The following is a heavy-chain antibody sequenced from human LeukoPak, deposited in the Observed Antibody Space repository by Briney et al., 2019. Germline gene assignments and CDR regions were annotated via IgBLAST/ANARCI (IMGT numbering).Heavy chain of an antibody. D-gene: IGHD3-22*01. CDR2: IIPIFGTA. CDR3: ARGLLRSRYYYYYMDV. V-gene: IGHV1-69*06. CDR1: GYTFTSYG. Sequence: RASVKVSCTASGYTFTSYGISWVRQAPGQGLEWMGGIIPIFGTANYAQKFQGRVTITADKSTSTAYMELSSLRSEDTAVYYCARGLLRSRYYYYYMDVWGKGTTVTVSS. J-gene: IGHJ6*03.